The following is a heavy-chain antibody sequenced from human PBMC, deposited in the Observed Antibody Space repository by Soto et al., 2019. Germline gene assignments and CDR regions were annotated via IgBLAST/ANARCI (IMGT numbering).Heavy chain of an antibody. CDR3: ARDRIAAAGYYYYGMDV. V-gene: IGHV4-31*03. CDR2: IYYSGST. J-gene: IGHJ6*02. D-gene: IGHD6-13*01. CDR1: GGSISSGGYY. Sequence: SETLSLTCTVSGGSISSGGYYWSWIRQHPGKGLEWIGYIYYSGSTYYNPSLKSRVTISVDTSKNQFSLKLSSVTAADTAVYYCARDRIAAAGYYYYGMDVWGQGTTVTVS.